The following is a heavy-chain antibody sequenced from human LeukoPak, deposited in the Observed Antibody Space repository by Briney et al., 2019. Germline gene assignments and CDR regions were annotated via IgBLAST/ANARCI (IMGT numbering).Heavy chain of an antibody. J-gene: IGHJ4*02. CDR1: GFTFSTSS. CDR2: ISSGRSI. D-gene: IGHD6-19*01. Sequence: GGSLRLSCAASGFTFSTSSVSWVRQAPGKGLEWVSSISSGRSIYADSVKGRFTISRDTAKNSLFLQMSSLTAEDTAVYFCARDSSGWSRDYRGQGTLVTVSS. CDR3: ARDSSGWSRDY. V-gene: IGHV3-21*01.